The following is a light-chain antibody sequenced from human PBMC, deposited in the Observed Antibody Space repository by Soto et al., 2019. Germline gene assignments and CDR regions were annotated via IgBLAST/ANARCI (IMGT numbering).Light chain of an antibody. CDR1: IGDIGSYYY. V-gene: IGLV2-14*03. CDR3: SSHSSSSAYYV. Sequence: QSALTQPPSASGSLGQSVTISCTGTIGDIGSYYYVSWYQQHPGKAPKLIIYEVNNRPSGVSNRFSGSKSVNTASLTISGLQAEDEADYYCSSHSSSSAYYVFGTGTKVTVL. CDR2: EVN. J-gene: IGLJ1*01.